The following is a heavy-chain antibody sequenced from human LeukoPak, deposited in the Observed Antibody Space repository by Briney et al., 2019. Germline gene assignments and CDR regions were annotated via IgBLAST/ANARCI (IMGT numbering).Heavy chain of an antibody. Sequence: ASVKVSCKASGYTFTSYYMHWVRQAPGQGLERMGIINPSGGSTSYAQKFQGRVTMTRDTSTSTVYMELGSLRSEDTAVYYCASTNSYYYDSSGYYYWGQGTLVTVSS. CDR2: INPSGGST. D-gene: IGHD3-22*01. J-gene: IGHJ4*02. V-gene: IGHV1-46*01. CDR1: GYTFTSYY. CDR3: ASTNSYYYDSSGYYY.